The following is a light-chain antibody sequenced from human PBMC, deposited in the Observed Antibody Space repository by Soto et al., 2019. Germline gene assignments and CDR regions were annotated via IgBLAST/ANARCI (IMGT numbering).Light chain of an antibody. CDR3: QQYGSSLFT. Sequence: EIVLTQSPGTLSLSPGERATLSWRASQSVSSSYLAWYQQKPGQAPRLLIYGASSRATGIPDRFSGSGSGTDFTLTISRLEPEDFAVYYCQQYGSSLFTFGGGTKVEIK. J-gene: IGKJ4*01. V-gene: IGKV3-20*01. CDR2: GAS. CDR1: QSVSSSY.